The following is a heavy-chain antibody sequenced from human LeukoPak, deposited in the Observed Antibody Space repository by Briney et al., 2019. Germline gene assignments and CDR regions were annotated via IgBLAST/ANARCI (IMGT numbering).Heavy chain of an antibody. V-gene: IGHV3-74*01. D-gene: IGHD3-3*02. CDR1: GFTFSSYW. J-gene: IGHJ4*02. CDR3: YLNGLVLAKAFDY. Sequence: GGSLRLSCAASGFTFSSYWMHWVRQAPGKGLVWVSRINSDGSSTSYADSVKGRFTISRDNAKNTLYLQMNSLRAEDTAVYYCYLNGLVLAKAFDYWGQGTLVTVSS. CDR2: INSDGSST.